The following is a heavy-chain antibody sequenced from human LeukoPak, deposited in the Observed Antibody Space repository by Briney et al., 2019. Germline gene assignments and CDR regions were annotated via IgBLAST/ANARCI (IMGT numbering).Heavy chain of an antibody. D-gene: IGHD1/OR15-1a*01. V-gene: IGHV1-69*04. CDR3: ARENKLLQGASDI. Sequence: SVKVSCKASGGTFSSYTISWVRQAPGQGLEWMGRIIPILGIANYAQKFQGRVTITADKSTSTAYMELSSLRSEDTAVYYCARENKLLQGASDIWGQGTMVTVSS. CDR1: GGTFSSYT. CDR2: IIPILGIA. J-gene: IGHJ3*02.